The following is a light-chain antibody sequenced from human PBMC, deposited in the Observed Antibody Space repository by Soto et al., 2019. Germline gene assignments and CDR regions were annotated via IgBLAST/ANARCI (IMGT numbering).Light chain of an antibody. CDR2: GAS. J-gene: IGKJ1*01. CDR3: QQRSNWPPA. CDR1: QSISSY. Sequence: EIVLTQSPATLSLSPGERATLSCRATQSISSYLAWYQQKPGQARRLLIYGASNRATGIPARFSGSGSGTDFTLTISSLEPEDFAVYYCQQRSNWPPAFGQGTRVEIK. V-gene: IGKV3-11*01.